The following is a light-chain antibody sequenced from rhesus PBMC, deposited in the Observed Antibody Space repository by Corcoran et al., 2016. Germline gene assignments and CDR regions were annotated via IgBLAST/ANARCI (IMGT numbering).Light chain of an antibody. J-gene: IGKJ4*01. CDR2: KAS. CDR3: RQYSSSPRT. Sequence: DIQMTQSPSSLSASVGDTVTITCRASQSISSWLDWYQQKPGKAPKLLIYKASSLQSGVPSRFSGSGSGTDFTLTISSLQPEDVATYYGRQYSSSPRTFGGGTKVELK. CDR1: QSISSW. V-gene: IGKV1-22*01.